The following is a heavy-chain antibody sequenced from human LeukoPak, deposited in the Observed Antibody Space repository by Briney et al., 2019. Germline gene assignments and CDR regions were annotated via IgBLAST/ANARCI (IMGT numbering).Heavy chain of an antibody. J-gene: IGHJ4*02. CDR2: MSPNSDNT. V-gene: IGHV1-8*01. D-gene: IGHD3-22*01. CDR1: GYTFTRYD. Sequence: EASVKVSCKASGYTFTRYDINWVRQAPGQGLEWMGWMSPNSDNTGSAEKFRGRFTMTRDTSTDTAFMELSGLGSEDTAIYYCAREGGSGHSYYFDFWGRGTLVTVSS. CDR3: AREGGSGHSYYFDF.